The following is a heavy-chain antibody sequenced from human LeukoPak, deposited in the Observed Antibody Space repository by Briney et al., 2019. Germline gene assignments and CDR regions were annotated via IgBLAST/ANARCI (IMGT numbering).Heavy chain of an antibody. CDR3: ARHYGSGNYPFDY. Sequence: SETLSLTCTVSGGSISSYYWSWIRQPPGKGLEWIGYIYYSGSTNYNPSLKSRVTISVDTSKNQFSLKLSSVTAADTAVYYCARHYGSGNYPFDYWGQGTLVTVSS. CDR1: GGSISSYY. D-gene: IGHD3-10*01. J-gene: IGHJ4*02. V-gene: IGHV4-59*01. CDR2: IYYSGST.